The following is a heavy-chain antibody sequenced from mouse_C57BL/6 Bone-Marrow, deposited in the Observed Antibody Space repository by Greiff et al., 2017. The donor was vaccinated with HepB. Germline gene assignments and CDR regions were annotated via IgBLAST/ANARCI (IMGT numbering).Heavy chain of an antibody. V-gene: IGHV1-26*01. CDR2: INPNNGGT. Sequence: EVQLQQSGPELVKPGASVKISCKASGYTFTDYYMNWVKQSHGKSLEWIGDINPNNGGTSYNQKFKGKATLTVDKSSSTAYMELRSLTSEDSAVYYCARFDYDYFAYWGQGTLVTVSA. CDR3: ARFDYDYFAY. D-gene: IGHD2-4*01. J-gene: IGHJ3*01. CDR1: GYTFTDYY.